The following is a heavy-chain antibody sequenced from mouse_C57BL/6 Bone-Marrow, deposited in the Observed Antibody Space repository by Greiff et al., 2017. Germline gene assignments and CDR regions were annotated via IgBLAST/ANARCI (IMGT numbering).Heavy chain of an antibody. D-gene: IGHD6-2*01. V-gene: IGHV1-64*01. CDR2: IHPNSGST. Sequence: QVQLQQPGAELVKPGASVTLSCKASGYTFTSYWMHWLKQRPGQGLEWIGMIHPNSGSTNYNEKFKSKATLTVDKSSSTAYMQLSSLTSEDSAVYCCARGGISWRMDDWGKGTSVTVSS. CDR1: GYTFTSYW. CDR3: ARGGISWRMDD. J-gene: IGHJ4*01.